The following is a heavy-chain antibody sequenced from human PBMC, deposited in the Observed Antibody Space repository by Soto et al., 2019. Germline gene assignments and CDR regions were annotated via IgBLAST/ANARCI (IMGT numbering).Heavy chain of an antibody. D-gene: IGHD2-21*02. Sequence: SETLSLTCAVSGGSFSGYYWSWFRQPPGKGLEWIGEINHSGSTNYNPSLKSRVTISVDTSKNQFSLKLSSVTAADTAVHYCARGRVVTALLYYYYMDVWGKGTTVTVSS. V-gene: IGHV4-34*01. CDR1: GGSFSGYY. CDR2: INHSGST. J-gene: IGHJ6*03. CDR3: ARGRVVTALLYYYYMDV.